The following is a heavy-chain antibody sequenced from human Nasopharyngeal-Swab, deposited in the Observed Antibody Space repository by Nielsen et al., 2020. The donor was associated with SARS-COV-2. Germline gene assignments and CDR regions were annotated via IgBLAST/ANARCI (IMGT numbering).Heavy chain of an antibody. V-gene: IGHV5-51*01. CDR1: GYSFTSYW. D-gene: IGHD5-18*01. Sequence: GESLKISCKGSGYSFTSYWIGWVRQMPGKGLEWMGIIYPGDSDTRYSPSFQGQVTISADKSISTAYLQWSSLKASDTAMYYCAGLGIQLWSKNWFDPWGQGTLVTVSS. CDR3: AGLGIQLWSKNWFDP. J-gene: IGHJ5*02. CDR2: IYPGDSDT.